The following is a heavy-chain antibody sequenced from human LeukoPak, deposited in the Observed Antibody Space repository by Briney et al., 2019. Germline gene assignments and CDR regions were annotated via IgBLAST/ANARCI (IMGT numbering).Heavy chain of an antibody. D-gene: IGHD3-10*01. CDR1: GFTFSGSA. CDR3: TRLRGEKASGDY. CDR2: IRSKTNNYAT. J-gene: IGHJ4*02. Sequence: PGGSLRLSCAASGFTFSGSAMHWVRQASGKGLEWVGRIRSKTNNYATEYAVSVKGRFIISRDDSKNTEFLQMNSLTTEDTAVYYCTRLRGEKASGDYWGQGTLVTVSS. V-gene: IGHV3-73*01.